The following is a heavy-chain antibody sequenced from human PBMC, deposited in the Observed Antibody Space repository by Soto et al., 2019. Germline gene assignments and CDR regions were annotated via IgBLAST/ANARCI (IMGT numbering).Heavy chain of an antibody. Sequence: SETLSLTCTVSGGSVSSYYWSWIRQPPGKGLECIGYIYYSGSTNYNPSLKSRVTISVDTSKNQFSLKLTSVTAADTAVYYCARDSYGDSLDYWGQGTLVTVSS. V-gene: IGHV4-59*02. J-gene: IGHJ4*02. CDR2: IYYSGST. CDR1: GGSVSSYY. D-gene: IGHD4-17*01. CDR3: ARDSYGDSLDY.